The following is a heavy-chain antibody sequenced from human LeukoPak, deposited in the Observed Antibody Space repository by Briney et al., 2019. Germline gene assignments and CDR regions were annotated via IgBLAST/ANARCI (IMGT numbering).Heavy chain of an antibody. CDR2: INGDGRTT. CDR1: GFIFSTYT. D-gene: IGHD5-12*01. V-gene: IGHV3-64D*06. Sequence: LPGGSLRLSCSASGFIFSTYTMYWVRQAPGKGLEYVSVINGDGRTTYYIDSVKGRFTISRDNSKNTLYLQMSSLRADDTAVYYCVGDQVDDTGYLRWGRGTRVTVSA. CDR3: VGDQVDDTGYLR. J-gene: IGHJ4*02.